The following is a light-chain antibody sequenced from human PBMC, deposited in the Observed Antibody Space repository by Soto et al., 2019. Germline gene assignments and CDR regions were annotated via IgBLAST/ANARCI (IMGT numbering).Light chain of an antibody. Sequence: EIVLTQSPGTLSLSPGERATLSCRASQNISSSYLAWYQQNPGQAPRLLIYVASSRATGIPDRFRGSGSGTDFTLTSSRLEPEDFAVYFCQQYGSSPWTFGQGTKVEIK. J-gene: IGKJ1*01. CDR2: VAS. CDR1: QNISSSY. CDR3: QQYGSSPWT. V-gene: IGKV3-20*01.